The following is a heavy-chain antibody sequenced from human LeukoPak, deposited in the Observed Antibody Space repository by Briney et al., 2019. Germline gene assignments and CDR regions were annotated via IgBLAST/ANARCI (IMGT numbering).Heavy chain of an antibody. Sequence: SETLSLTCTVSGGSISSSSYYWGWIRQPPGKGLEWIGEINHSGSTNYNPSLKSRVTISVDTSKNQFSLKLSSVTAADTAVYYCARLEWGTVAYYYYYMDVWGKGTTVTISS. CDR1: GGSISSSSYY. CDR2: INHSGST. D-gene: IGHD3-3*01. V-gene: IGHV4-39*07. CDR3: ARLEWGTVAYYYYYMDV. J-gene: IGHJ6*03.